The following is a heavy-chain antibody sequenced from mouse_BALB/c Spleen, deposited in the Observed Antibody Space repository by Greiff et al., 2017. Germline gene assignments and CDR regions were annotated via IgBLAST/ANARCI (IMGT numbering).Heavy chain of an antibody. CDR1: GFSLTGYG. CDR2: IWGDGST. V-gene: IGHV2-6-7*01. J-gene: IGHJ4*01. Sequence: QVQLKESGPGLVAPSQSLSITCTVSGFSLTGYGVNWVRQPPGKGLEWLGMIWGDGSTDYNSALKSRLSISKDNSKSQVFLKINSLQTDDTARYYWARDRGIEYYGSQGAMDYWGQGTSVTVSS. D-gene: IGHD1-1*01. CDR3: ARDRGIEYYGSQGAMDY.